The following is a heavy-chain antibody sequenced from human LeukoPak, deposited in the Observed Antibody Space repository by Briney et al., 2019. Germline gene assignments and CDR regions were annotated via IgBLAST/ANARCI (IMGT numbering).Heavy chain of an antibody. J-gene: IGHJ6*03. CDR1: GFTFSSYA. CDR3: AKGSGWDHYYYYYMDV. V-gene: IGHV3-23*01. Sequence: AGGSLRLSCAASGFTFSSYAMSWVRQAPGKGLEWVSAISGSGGSTYYADSVKGRFTISRDNSKNTLYLQMNSLRAEDTAVYYCAKGSGWDHYYYYYMDVWGKGTTVTVSS. CDR2: ISGSGGST. D-gene: IGHD6-19*01.